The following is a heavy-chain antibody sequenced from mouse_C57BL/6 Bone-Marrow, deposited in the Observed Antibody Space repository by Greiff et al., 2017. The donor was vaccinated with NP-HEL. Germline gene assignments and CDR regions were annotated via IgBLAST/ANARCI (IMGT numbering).Heavy chain of an antibody. J-gene: IGHJ3*01. CDR2: ISSGGSYT. D-gene: IGHD2-3*01. CDR1: GFTFSSYG. V-gene: IGHV5-6*01. CDR3: VRHKWLLRRFAY. Sequence: EVKVVESGGDLVKPGGSLKLSCAASGFTFSSYGMSWVRQTPDKRLEWVATISSGGSYTYYPDSVKGRFTISRDNAKNTLYLQMSSLKSEDTAMYYCVRHKWLLRRFAYWGQGTLVTVSA.